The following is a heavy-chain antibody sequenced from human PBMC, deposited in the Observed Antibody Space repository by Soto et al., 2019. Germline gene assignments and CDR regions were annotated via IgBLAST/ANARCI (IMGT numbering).Heavy chain of an antibody. CDR3: ARVFSGYAFDI. D-gene: IGHD6-19*01. CDR1: GFTFSSYA. J-gene: IGHJ3*02. V-gene: IGHV3-30-3*01. Sequence: WVLRLSCAASGFTFSSYAMHWVRQAPGKGLEWVAVISYDGSNKYYADSVKGRFTISRDNSKNALYLQMNSLRAEDTAVYYCARVFSGYAFDIWGQGTMVTV. CDR2: ISYDGSNK.